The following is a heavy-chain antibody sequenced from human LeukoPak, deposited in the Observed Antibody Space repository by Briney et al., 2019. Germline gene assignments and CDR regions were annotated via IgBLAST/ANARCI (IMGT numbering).Heavy chain of an antibody. J-gene: IGHJ5*02. V-gene: IGHV3-48*03. CDR3: ARDSSGWYGWFDP. CDR2: ISSSGSTI. D-gene: IGHD6-13*01. CDR1: GFTFSSYG. Sequence: GGSLRLSCAASGFTFSSYGMNWVRQAPGKGLEWVSYISSSGSTIYYADSVKGRFTISRDNAKNSLYLQMDSLRAEDTAVYYCARDSSGWYGWFDPWGQGTLVTVSS.